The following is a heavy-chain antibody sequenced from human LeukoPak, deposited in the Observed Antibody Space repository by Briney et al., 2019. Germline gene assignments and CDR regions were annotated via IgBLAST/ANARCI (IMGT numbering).Heavy chain of an antibody. J-gene: IGHJ4*02. D-gene: IGHD1-14*01. CDR1: GFTFSSYA. CDR2: ISGSGTST. V-gene: IGHV3-23*01. CDR3: ATRNSPYYFDY. Sequence: GGSLRLSCAASGFTFSSYAMGWVRQAPGKGLQWVSGISGSGTSTYYADSAKGRFTIYRDNSKNTLYLQMNSLRADDTAVYYCATRNSPYYFDYWGQGTLVTVSS.